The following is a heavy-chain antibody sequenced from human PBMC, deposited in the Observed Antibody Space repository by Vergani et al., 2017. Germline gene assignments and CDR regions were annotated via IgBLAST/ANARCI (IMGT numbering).Heavy chain of an antibody. Sequence: EVQLVESGGGLVQPGRSLRLSCAASGFTFDDYAMHWVRQAPGKGLEWVSGISWNSGSIGYADSVKGRFTISRDNAKNSLYLQMNSLRAEDTALYYCAXDMIRGYSGYDPYMAFDIWGQGTMVTVSS. V-gene: IGHV3-9*01. CDR2: ISWNSGSI. CDR3: AXDMIRGYSGYDPYMAFDI. D-gene: IGHD5-12*01. J-gene: IGHJ3*02. CDR1: GFTFDDYA.